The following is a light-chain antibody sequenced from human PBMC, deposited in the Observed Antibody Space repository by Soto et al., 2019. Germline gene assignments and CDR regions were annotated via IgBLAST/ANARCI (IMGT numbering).Light chain of an antibody. CDR3: QQYGDWPLT. CDR1: QSVRSTY. J-gene: IGKJ4*01. Sequence: EIVMTQSPVTLSVSPGERATLSCRASQSVRSTYLAWYQQKPGQAPRLLIFGVSNRAAGIPARFSDSGSRTEFTLTISSLQSEDFAVYYCQQYGDWPLTFGGGTKVDIK. CDR2: GVS. V-gene: IGKV3-15*01.